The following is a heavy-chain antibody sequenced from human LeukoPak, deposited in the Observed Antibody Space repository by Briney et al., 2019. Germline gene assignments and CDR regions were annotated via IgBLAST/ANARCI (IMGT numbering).Heavy chain of an antibody. CDR3: ASLKTDGYFDY. D-gene: IGHD5-24*01. J-gene: IGHJ4*02. CDR1: GYTFTSYG. CDR2: ISAYNGNT. Sequence: GASVKVSCKASGYTFTSYGISWVRQAPGQGLEWMGWISAYNGNTNYAQKFRGRVTMTTETSTSTAYMELRSLRSDDTAVYYCASLKTDGYFDYWGQGTLVTVSS. V-gene: IGHV1-18*01.